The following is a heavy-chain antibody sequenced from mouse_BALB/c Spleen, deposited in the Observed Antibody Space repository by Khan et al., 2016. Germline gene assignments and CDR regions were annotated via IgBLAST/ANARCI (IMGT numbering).Heavy chain of an antibody. CDR1: GFIFSDYG. CDR2: ISNLAYSI. Sequence: EVELVESGGGLVQPGGSRKLSCAASGFIFSDYGMAWVRQAPGKGPEWVAFISNLAYSIYYADTVTGRFTISRENAKNTLYLEMSSLRSEDTAMYYYAMDYYGSSYWYFDVWGAGTTVTVSS. V-gene: IGHV5-15*02. D-gene: IGHD1-1*01. J-gene: IGHJ1*01. CDR3: AMDYYGSSYWYFDV.